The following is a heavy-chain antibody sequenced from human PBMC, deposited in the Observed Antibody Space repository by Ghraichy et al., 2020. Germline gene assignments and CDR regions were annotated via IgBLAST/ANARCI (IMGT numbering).Heavy chain of an antibody. Sequence: SQTLSLTCDISGDSVSTNSAAWNWIRQSPSRGLEWLGRTLYRDQWYYEYAEHVKSRISINADTAKNQISLQVNSVTPEDSAVYYCARDKWSRRFDYWGQGSLVTVSA. CDR3: ARDKWSRRFDY. D-gene: IGHD1-26*01. CDR2: TLYRDQWYY. J-gene: IGHJ4*02. CDR1: GDSVSTNSAA. V-gene: IGHV6-1*01.